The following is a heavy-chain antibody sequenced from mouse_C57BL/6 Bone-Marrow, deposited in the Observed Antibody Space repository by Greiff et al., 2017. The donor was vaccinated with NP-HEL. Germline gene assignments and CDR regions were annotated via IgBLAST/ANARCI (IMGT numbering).Heavy chain of an antibody. J-gene: IGHJ2*01. D-gene: IGHD2-12*01. CDR3: TTDSYFDY. V-gene: IGHV14-4*01. CDR1: GFNIKDDY. Sequence: EVQLQQSGAELVRPGASVKLSCTASGFNIKDDYMHWVKQRPEQGLEWIGWIDPENGDTEYASKFQGKATITADTSSNTAYLQLSSLTSEDTAVYYYTTDSYFDYWGQGTTLTVSS. CDR2: IDPENGDT.